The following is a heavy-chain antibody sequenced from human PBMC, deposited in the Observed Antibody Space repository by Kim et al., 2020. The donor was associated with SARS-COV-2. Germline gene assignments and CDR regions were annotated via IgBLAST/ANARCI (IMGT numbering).Heavy chain of an antibody. CDR3: AKGPTPIAVAVDPLDY. D-gene: IGHD6-19*01. Sequence: SGKGRFTIARDNSKNTLYLQMNSLRAEDTAVYYCAKGPTPIAVAVDPLDYWGQGTLVTVSS. J-gene: IGHJ4*02. V-gene: IGHV3-30*02.